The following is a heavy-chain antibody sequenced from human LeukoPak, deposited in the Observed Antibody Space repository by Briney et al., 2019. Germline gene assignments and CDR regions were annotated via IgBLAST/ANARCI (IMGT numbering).Heavy chain of an antibody. CDR1: GGSVSRGTYY. V-gene: IGHV4-61*01. CDR2: IYYTGST. J-gene: IGHJ4*02. D-gene: IGHD5-24*01. CDR3: ARGEMATIWSD. Sequence: PSETLSLTCTVSGGSVSRGTYYWSWIRQPPGKGLEWIGYIYYTGSTNYNPSLKSRVTISVDTSKNQFSLKLSSVTAADTAVYYCARGEMATIWSDWGQGTLVTVSS.